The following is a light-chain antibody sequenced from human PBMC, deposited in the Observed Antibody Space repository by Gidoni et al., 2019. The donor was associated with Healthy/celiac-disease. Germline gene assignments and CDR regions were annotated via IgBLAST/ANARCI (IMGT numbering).Light chain of an antibody. CDR1: QSISSD. J-gene: IGKJ4*01. CDR3: QQSDSTPLT. V-gene: IGKV1-39*01. Sequence: DIQMTQSPSSLSASVGDRVTITCRASQSISSDLNWYQQKPGKAPKLLISAASSLQSGVTSRFSGSGSGTDFTLTISSLQPEDFATYYCQQSDSTPLTFGGGTKVEIK. CDR2: AAS.